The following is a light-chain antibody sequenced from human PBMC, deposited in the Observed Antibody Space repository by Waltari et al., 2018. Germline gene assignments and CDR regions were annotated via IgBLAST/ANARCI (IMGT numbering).Light chain of an antibody. CDR2: ETS. CDR1: ESVFNY. J-gene: IGKJ4*01. Sequence: EIVLTQSPVTLSLAAGERATLSCRASESVFNYLAWYQQKPGQSPRLLILETSKRATGIPARFSGSGYGTDFTLTINNLEAEDFALYYCQQGSILPLTFGGGTKVEIK. CDR3: QQGSILPLT. V-gene: IGKV3-11*01.